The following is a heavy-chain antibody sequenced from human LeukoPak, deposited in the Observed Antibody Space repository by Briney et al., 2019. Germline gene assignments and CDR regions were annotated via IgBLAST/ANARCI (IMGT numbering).Heavy chain of an antibody. CDR1: GYTFTSYY. D-gene: IGHD5-24*01. V-gene: IGHV7-4-1*02. CDR3: ARDRRRDGYSLPSGASHWFDP. CDR2: INTNTGNP. Sequence: GASVKVSCKASGYTFTSYYMHWVRQAPGQGLEWMGWINTNTGNPTYAQGFTGRFVFSLDTSVSTAYLQISSLKAEDTAVYYCARDRRRDGYSLPSGASHWFDPWGQGTLVTVSS. J-gene: IGHJ5*02.